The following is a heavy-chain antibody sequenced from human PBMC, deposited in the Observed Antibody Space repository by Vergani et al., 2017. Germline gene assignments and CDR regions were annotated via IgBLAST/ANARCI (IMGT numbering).Heavy chain of an antibody. CDR2: ISWNSGSI. J-gene: IGHJ3*02. CDR1: GFTFDDYA. CDR3: ARLGHQFAFDI. V-gene: IGHV3-9*01. Sequence: EVQLVESGGGLVQPGRSLRLSCAASGFTFDDYAMHWVRQAPGKGLEWVSGISWNSGSIGYADSVKGRFTISRDNAKNSLYLQMNSLRAEDTAVYYCARLGHQFAFDIWGQGTMVTVSS.